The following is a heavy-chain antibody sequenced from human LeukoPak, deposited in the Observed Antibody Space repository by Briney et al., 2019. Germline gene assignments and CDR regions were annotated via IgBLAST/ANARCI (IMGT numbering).Heavy chain of an antibody. D-gene: IGHD2-2*01. V-gene: IGHV3-23*01. CDR1: GFTFSSYG. Sequence: PGRSLRLSCAASGFTFSSYGMHWVRQAPGKGLEWVSAISGSGGSTYYADSVKGRFTISRDNSKNTLYLQMNSLRAEDTAVYYCARDDCSSTSCYAEYYFDYWGQGTLVTVSS. CDR3: ARDDCSSTSCYAEYYFDY. CDR2: ISGSGGST. J-gene: IGHJ4*02.